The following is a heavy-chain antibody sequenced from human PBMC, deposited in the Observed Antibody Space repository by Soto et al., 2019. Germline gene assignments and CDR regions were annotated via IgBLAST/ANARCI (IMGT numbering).Heavy chain of an antibody. D-gene: IGHD6-6*01. CDR3: AKVHKYSSSSPNPDY. Sequence: EVQLLESGGGLVQPGGSLRLSCAASGFTFSSYAMSWVRQAPGKGLEWVSAISGSGGSTYYADSVKGRFTISRDNTNNTLYQQINSPRAEDTAVYYCAKVHKYSSSSPNPDYWGQGTLVTVSS. J-gene: IGHJ4*02. CDR2: ISGSGGST. V-gene: IGHV3-23*01. CDR1: GFTFSSYA.